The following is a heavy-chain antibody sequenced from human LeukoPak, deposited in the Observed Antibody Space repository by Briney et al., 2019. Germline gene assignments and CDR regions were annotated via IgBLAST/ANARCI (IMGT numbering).Heavy chain of an antibody. CDR3: ARRLGGSYPPNWFDP. CDR1: GGSISSYY. J-gene: IGHJ5*02. CDR2: IYYSGST. Sequence: SETLSLTCTVSGGSISSYYWSWIRQPPGKGQEWIGYIYYSGSTNYNPSLKSRVTISVDTSKNQFSLKLSSVTAADTAVYYCARRLGGSYPPNWFDPWGQGTLVTVSS. V-gene: IGHV4-59*08. D-gene: IGHD1-26*01.